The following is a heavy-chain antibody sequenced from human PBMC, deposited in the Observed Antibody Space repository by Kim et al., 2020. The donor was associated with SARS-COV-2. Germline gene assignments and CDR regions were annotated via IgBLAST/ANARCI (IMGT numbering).Heavy chain of an antibody. Sequence: SETLSLTCAVYGGSFSGYYWSWIRQPPGKGLEWIGEINHSGSTNYNPSLKSRVTISVDTSKNQFSLKLSSVTAADTAVYYCASVGVGYSYGYYWGQGTLV. D-gene: IGHD5-18*01. CDR2: INHSGST. CDR3: ASVGVGYSYGYY. V-gene: IGHV4-34*01. CDR1: GGSFSGYY. J-gene: IGHJ4*02.